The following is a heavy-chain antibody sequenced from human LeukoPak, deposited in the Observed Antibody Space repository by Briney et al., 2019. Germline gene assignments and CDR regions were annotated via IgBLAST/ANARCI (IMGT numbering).Heavy chain of an antibody. D-gene: IGHD3-22*01. CDR2: ISYDGSNK. V-gene: IGHV3-30-3*01. J-gene: IGHJ4*02. CDR1: GFTFSSYA. CDR3: ARGDPYYYDSSGYIF. Sequence: GRSLRLSCAASGFTFSSYAMHWVRQAPGKGLEWVAVISYDGSNKYYADSVKGRFTISRDNSKNTLYLQMNSLRAEDTAVYYCARGDPYYYDSSGYIFWGQGTLVTVSS.